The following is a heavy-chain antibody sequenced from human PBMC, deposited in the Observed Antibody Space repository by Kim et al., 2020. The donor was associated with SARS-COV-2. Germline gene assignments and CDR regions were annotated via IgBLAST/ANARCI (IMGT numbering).Heavy chain of an antibody. J-gene: IGHJ4*02. Sequence: YTPSLKSRVTISVDTSKNQFSLKLSSVTAADTAVYYCARWRGYSSSGIDYWGQGTLVTVSS. D-gene: IGHD6-13*01. CDR3: ARWRGYSSSGIDY. V-gene: IGHV4-59*01.